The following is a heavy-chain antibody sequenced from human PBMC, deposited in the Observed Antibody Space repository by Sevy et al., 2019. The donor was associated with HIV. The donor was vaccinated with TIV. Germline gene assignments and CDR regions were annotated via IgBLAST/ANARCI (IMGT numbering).Heavy chain of an antibody. D-gene: IGHD3-22*01. CDR2: IWSDGAYQ. J-gene: IGHJ4*02. CDR1: GFTFSAYA. Sequence: GGSLRLSCTTSGFTFSAYAMHWVRQAPGKGLEWVAIIWSDGAYQYHGDSVKGRFTISRDNSKNTVYLQMNSLRVEDTAVYYCARGGDYYDNAAYYAFDSWGQGTLVTVSS. V-gene: IGHV3-33*01. CDR3: ARGGDYYDNAAYYAFDS.